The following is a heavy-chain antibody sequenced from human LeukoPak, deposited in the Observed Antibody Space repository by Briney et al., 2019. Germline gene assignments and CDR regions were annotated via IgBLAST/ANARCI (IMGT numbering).Heavy chain of an antibody. CDR1: GGSFSGYY. J-gene: IGHJ6*03. D-gene: IGHD3-10*01. CDR2: MNHSGST. Sequence: PSETLSLTCAVYGGSFSGYYWSWIRQPPGKGLEWIGEMNHSGSTNYNPSLKSRVTILVDTSKNQFSLKLSSVTAADTAVYYCARGRYYYGSGSYKYYYYYYMDVWGKGTTVTVSS. CDR3: ARGRYYYGSGSYKYYYYYYMDV. V-gene: IGHV4-34*01.